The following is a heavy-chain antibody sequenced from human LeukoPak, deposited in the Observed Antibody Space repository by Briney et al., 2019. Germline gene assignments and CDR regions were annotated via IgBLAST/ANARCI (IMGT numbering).Heavy chain of an antibody. CDR3: ASSNYYDSSGYYYV. D-gene: IGHD3-22*01. V-gene: IGHV1-18*04. CDR2: ISAYNGNT. J-gene: IGHJ4*02. Sequence: GASVKVSCKASGYTFTGYYMHWVRQAPGQGLEWMGWISAYNGNTNYAQKLQGRVTMTTDTSTSTAYMELRSLRSDDTAVYYCASSNYYDSSGYYYVWGQGTLVTVSS. CDR1: GYTFTGYY.